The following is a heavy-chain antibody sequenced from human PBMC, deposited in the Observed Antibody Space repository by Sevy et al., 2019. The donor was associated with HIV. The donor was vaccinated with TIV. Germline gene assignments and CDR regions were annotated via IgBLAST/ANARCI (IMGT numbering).Heavy chain of an antibody. J-gene: IGHJ3*02. CDR2: INQDRSEK. CDR3: ARDVGTNYYDSSGYRGGGAGNDAFDI. CDR1: GFTFSSYW. V-gene: IGHV3-7*01. Sequence: GGSLRLSCAASGFTFSSYWMSWVRQAPGKGLEWVANINQDRSEKYYVDSVKGRFTISRENDKNSMYLQMNSLRAEDTAVYYCARDVGTNYYDSSGYRGGGAGNDAFDIWGQGTMVTVSS. D-gene: IGHD3-22*01.